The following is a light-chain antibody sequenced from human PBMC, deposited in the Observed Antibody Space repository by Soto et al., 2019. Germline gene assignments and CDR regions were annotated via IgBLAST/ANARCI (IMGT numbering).Light chain of an antibody. V-gene: IGLV1-51*01. J-gene: IGLJ2*01. CDR3: GMWDSSRSVVV. CDR2: DNT. Sequence: QSVLTQPPSVSAAPGQKVTISCSGSSSNIVSWYQQLPGTAPKLLIYDNTKRPSGIPDRFSGSKSGTSATLGITGLQTGDEADYYCGMWDSSRSVVVFGGGTQLTVL. CDR1: SSNI.